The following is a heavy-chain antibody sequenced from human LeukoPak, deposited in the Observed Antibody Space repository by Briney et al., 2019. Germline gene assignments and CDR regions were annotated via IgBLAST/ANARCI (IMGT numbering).Heavy chain of an antibody. CDR2: FYYSGST. CDR1: GXSISSYY. D-gene: IGHD5-18*01. V-gene: IGHV4-59*01. CDR3: ARGPGGYSYGYYFDY. J-gene: IGHJ4*02. Sequence: PSETLSLTCAVSGXSISSYYWSWIRQPPGKRREWIGFFYYSGSTNYNPSLKSRVTISVDTSKNHFSLKLSSVTAADTAVYYCARGPGGYSYGYYFDYWGQGTLVTVSS.